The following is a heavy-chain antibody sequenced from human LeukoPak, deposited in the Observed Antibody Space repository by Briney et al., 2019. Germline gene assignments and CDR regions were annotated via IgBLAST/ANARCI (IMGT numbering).Heavy chain of an antibody. Sequence: SVTVSCKASGGTFSSYAISWVRQAPGQGLEWMGGIIPIFGTANYAQKFQGRVTITADESTTTAYLALSSLISEDTAVYYCARVRYDSRASTYYFAYWGQGPLVTVSS. V-gene: IGHV1-69*01. CDR3: ARVRYDSRASTYYFAY. D-gene: IGHD3-22*01. CDR2: IIPIFGTA. J-gene: IGHJ4*02. CDR1: GGTFSSYA.